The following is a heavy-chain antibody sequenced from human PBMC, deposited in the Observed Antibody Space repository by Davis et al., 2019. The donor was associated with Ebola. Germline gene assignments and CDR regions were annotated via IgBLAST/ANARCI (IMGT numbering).Heavy chain of an antibody. CDR3: ARGVEGWLRLDWGIHNWFDP. J-gene: IGHJ5*02. Sequence: PGGSLRLSCAASGFTFSSYWMHWVRQAPGKGLVWVSRINSDGSSTSYADSVKGRFTISRDNAKNTLYLQMNSLRAEDTAVYYCARGVEGWLRLDWGIHNWFDPWGQGTLVTVSS. CDR1: GFTFSSYW. D-gene: IGHD5-12*01. V-gene: IGHV3-74*01. CDR2: INSDGSST.